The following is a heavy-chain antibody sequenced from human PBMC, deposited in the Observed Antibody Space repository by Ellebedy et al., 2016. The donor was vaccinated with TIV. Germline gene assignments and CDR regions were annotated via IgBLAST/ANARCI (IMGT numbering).Heavy chain of an antibody. Sequence: AASVKVSCKASGGSFSTYAISWVRQAPGQGLEWMGGILPIFGTTEYAQKFQGRVTITADESTGTTYMELSSLRSEDTAVYYCARGSRDGYNYDFDYWGQGTLVTVSS. V-gene: IGHV1-69*13. J-gene: IGHJ4*02. CDR2: ILPIFGTT. CDR1: GGSFSTYA. D-gene: IGHD5-24*01. CDR3: ARGSRDGYNYDFDY.